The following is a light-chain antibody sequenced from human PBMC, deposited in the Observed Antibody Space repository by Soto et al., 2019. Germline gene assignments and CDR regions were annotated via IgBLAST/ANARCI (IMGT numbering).Light chain of an antibody. V-gene: IGLV2-14*03. J-gene: IGLJ2*01. Sequence: QSALTQPASVSGSPGQSITISCTGTSSDIGAYNYVSWYQRHPGKAPKLVIYDVTNRPSGVSNRFSGSKSGSAASLTISGLQTEDEADYYCSSYTNSSTVVVFGGGTKLTVL. CDR1: SSDIGAYNY. CDR3: SSYTNSSTVVV. CDR2: DVT.